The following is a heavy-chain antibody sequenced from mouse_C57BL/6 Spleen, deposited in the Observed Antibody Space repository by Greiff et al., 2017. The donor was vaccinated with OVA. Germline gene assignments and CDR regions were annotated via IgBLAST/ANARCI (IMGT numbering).Heavy chain of an antibody. V-gene: IGHV5-4*01. CDR1: GFTFSSYA. D-gene: IGHD2-10*01. J-gene: IGHJ2*01. CDR2: ISDGGSYT. CDR3: ARGPTMVYFDY. Sequence: EVQGVESGGGLVKPGGSLKLSCAASGFTFSSYAMSWVRQTPEKRLEWVATISDGGSYTYYPDNVKGRFTISRDNAKNNLYLQMSHLKSEDTAMYYCARGPTMVYFDYWGQGTTLTVSS.